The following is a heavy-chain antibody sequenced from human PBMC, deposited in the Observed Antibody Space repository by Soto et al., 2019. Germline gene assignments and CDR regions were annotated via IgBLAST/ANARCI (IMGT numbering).Heavy chain of an antibody. CDR1: GFTFSNAW. D-gene: IGHD3-22*01. Sequence: PRGSLRLSCAASGFTFSNAWMSWVRQAPGKGLEWVGRIKSKTDGGTTDYAAPVKGRFTISRDDSKNTLYLQMNSLKTEDTAVYYCTTVPDSSGYRRGNYYYYGMDVWGQGTTVTVSS. J-gene: IGHJ6*02. CDR3: TTVPDSSGYRRGNYYYYGMDV. CDR2: IKSKTDGGTT. V-gene: IGHV3-15*01.